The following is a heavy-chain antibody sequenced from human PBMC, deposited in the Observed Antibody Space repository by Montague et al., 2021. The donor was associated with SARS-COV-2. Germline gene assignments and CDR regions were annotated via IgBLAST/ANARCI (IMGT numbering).Heavy chain of an antibody. CDR2: IYYSGST. CDR3: ARGMHYYDSSGYYFDY. Sequence: SETLSLTCTVSGSSIGSYYWSWIRQPPGKGLEWIGYIYYSGSTNYNPSLKSRVTISADTSKNQFSLKLSSVTAADTAVYYCARGMHYYDSSGYYFDYWGQGTLVTVSS. CDR1: GSSIGSYY. J-gene: IGHJ4*02. D-gene: IGHD3-22*01. V-gene: IGHV4-59*01.